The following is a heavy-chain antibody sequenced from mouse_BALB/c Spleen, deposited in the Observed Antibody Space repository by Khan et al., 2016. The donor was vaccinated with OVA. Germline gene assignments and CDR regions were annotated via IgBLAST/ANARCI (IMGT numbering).Heavy chain of an antibody. D-gene: IGHD1-1*01. V-gene: IGHV1S41*01. CDR1: GYTFTGYW. CDR2: ISPGSGTP. CDR3: ARENYDGSSHYAMDY. J-gene: IGHJ4*01. Sequence: DLVKPGASVKLSCKASGYTFTGYWINWIKQRPGQGLEWIGRISPGSGTPYYNEMFKGKATLTVDTSSSTAYIQLSSLSSEDSAVYFCARENYDGSSHYAMDYWGQGTSVTVSS.